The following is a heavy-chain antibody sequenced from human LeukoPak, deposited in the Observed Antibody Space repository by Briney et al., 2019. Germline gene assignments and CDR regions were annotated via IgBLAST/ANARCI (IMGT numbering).Heavy chain of an antibody. J-gene: IGHJ5*02. Sequence: ASVKVSCKASGYTFSSYGINWVRQATGQGLEWMGWMNPNSGNTGYAQKFQGRVTMTRNTSISTAYMELSSLRSEDTAVYYCARVQWDNWFDPWGQGTLVTVSS. CDR1: GYTFSSYG. CDR3: ARVQWDNWFDP. V-gene: IGHV1-8*01. D-gene: IGHD6-19*01. CDR2: MNPNSGNT.